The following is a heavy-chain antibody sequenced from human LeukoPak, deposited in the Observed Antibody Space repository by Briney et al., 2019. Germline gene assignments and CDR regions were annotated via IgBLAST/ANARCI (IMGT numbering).Heavy chain of an antibody. V-gene: IGHV4-34*01. J-gene: IGHJ4*02. CDR1: GGSISGYY. Sequence: SETLSLTCTVSGGSISGYYWSWIRQPPGKGLEWIGEINHSGSTNYNPSLKSRVTISVDTSKNQFSLKLSSVTAADTAVYYCAREDDDSSGYYGYWGQGTLVTVSS. CDR3: AREDDDSSGYYGY. CDR2: INHSGST. D-gene: IGHD3-22*01.